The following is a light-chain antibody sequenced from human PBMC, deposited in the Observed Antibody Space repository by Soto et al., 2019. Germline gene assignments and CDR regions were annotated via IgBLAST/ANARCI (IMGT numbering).Light chain of an antibody. CDR2: DAS. V-gene: IGKV3-11*01. J-gene: IGKJ1*01. CDR3: QQYGNSAWT. Sequence: ELVLTQSPATLSLSAGKSATLXXRASQSVNTYLAWYQQNPGQAPRVXIHDASNRATGIPARFSGSGSGTDFTLTISRLEPEDFAVYYCQQYGNSAWTFGQGTKVDIK. CDR1: QSVNTY.